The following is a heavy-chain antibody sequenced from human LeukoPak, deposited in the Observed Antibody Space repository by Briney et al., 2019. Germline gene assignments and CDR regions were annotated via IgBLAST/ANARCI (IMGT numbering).Heavy chain of an antibody. D-gene: IGHD3-10*01. CDR2: IYYSGST. CDR3: ARVKSSGSYVEYYFDY. CDR1: GGSISSSGYY. V-gene: IGHV4-39*07. Sequence: SETLSLTCTVSGGSISSSGYYWGWIRQPPGKGLEWIGSIYYSGSTYYNPSLKSRVTISVDTSKNQFSLKLSSVTAADTAVYYCARVKSSGSYVEYYFDYWGQGTLVSVSS. J-gene: IGHJ4*02.